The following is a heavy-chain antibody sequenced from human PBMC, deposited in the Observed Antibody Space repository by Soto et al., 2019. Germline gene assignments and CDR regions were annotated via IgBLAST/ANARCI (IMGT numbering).Heavy chain of an antibody. CDR3: AKDITAVPLAFDI. CDR2: ISWNSGSI. CDR1: GFTFDDYA. J-gene: IGHJ3*02. V-gene: IGHV3-9*01. Sequence: GGSLRLSCAASGFTFDDYAMHWVRQAPGKGLDWVSGISWNSGSIGYADSVKGRFTISRDNAKNSLYQQMNSLRAEDTALYYCAKDITAVPLAFDIWGQGTMVTVSS.